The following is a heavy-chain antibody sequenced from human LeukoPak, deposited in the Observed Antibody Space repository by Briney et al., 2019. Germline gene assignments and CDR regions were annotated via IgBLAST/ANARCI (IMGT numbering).Heavy chain of an antibody. V-gene: IGHV3-30*02. Sequence: GGSLRLSCAASGFTFSSYGMHWVRQAPGKGLEWVAFIRHDGSNKYYADSVKGRFTISRDNSKNTLYLQMNSLRAEDTAVYYCAKGVSFVDYWGQGTLVTVPS. CDR3: AKGVSFVDY. CDR1: GFTFSSYG. D-gene: IGHD3-16*02. CDR2: IRHDGSNK. J-gene: IGHJ4*02.